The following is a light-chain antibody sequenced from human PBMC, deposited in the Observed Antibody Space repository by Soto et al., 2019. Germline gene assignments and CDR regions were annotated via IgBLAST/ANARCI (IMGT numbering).Light chain of an antibody. CDR2: GAS. CDR3: QQYGSSWT. CDR1: QSVSSSY. Sequence: IVLTQSPGALSLSPGESATLSCRASQSVSSSYLAWYQQKPGQAPRLLIYGASTRATGIPARFSGSGSGTDFTLTISRLEPEDFAVYYCQQYGSSWTFGQGTKV. J-gene: IGKJ1*01. V-gene: IGKV3-20*01.